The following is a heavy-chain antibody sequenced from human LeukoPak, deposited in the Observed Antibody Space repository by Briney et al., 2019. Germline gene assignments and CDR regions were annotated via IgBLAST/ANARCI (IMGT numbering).Heavy chain of an antibody. D-gene: IGHD6-19*01. V-gene: IGHV3-30*18. Sequence: GGSLRLSCAASGFTFTTYGIHWVRQAPGKGLEWVAVTSYDGSNKDYADSVKGRFTISRDNSKSTLPLQMNSLRTEDTAVYYCAKDQIGWAPGYSSGPLDSWGQGTLVIVSS. CDR3: AKDQIGWAPGYSSGPLDS. J-gene: IGHJ4*02. CDR1: GFTFTTYG. CDR2: TSYDGSNK.